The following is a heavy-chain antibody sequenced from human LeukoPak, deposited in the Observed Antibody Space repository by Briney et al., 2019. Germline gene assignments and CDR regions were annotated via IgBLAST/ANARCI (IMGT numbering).Heavy chain of an antibody. CDR1: GYTFTGYY. D-gene: IGHD2-2*01. CDR3: ASLSGYCSSTSCSPMDV. J-gene: IGHJ6*03. V-gene: IGHV1-2*02. CDR2: INPNSGGT. Sequence: ASVKVSCKASGYTFTGYYMHWVRQAPGQGLEWMGWINPNSGGTNYAQKFQGRVTMTRDTSISTAYMELSRLRSDDTAVYYCASLSGYCSSTSCSPMDVWGKGTTVTVSS.